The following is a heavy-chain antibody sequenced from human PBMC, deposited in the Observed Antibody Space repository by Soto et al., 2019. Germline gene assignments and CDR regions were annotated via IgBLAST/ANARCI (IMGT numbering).Heavy chain of an antibody. V-gene: IGHV3-33*01. D-gene: IGHD1-26*01. J-gene: IGHJ4*02. CDR2: IWYDGSNK. CDR1: GFTFSSYG. Sequence: PGGSLRLSCAASGFTFSSYGMHWVRQAPGKGLEWVAVIWYDGSNKYYADSVKGRFTISRDNSKNTLYLQMNSLRAEDTAVYYCARDAPSLSGSYYFDYWGQGTLVTVSS. CDR3: ARDAPSLSGSYYFDY.